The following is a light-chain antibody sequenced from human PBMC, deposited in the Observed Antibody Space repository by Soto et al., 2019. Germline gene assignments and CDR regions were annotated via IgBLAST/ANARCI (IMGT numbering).Light chain of an antibody. CDR1: QRSSTW. Sequence: DIQMTQSPSTLSASVGDRVTITCRASQRSSTWLAWYQQKPGKAPKLLIYDASNLESGVPPRFSGSGSGTEFTLTLSSLQPDDIATYYCQQYNIYPWTFGQGTKVEIK. CDR2: DAS. CDR3: QQYNIYPWT. V-gene: IGKV1-5*01. J-gene: IGKJ1*01.